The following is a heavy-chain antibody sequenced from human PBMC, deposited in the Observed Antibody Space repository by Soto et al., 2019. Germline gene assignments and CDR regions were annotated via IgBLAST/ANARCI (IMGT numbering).Heavy chain of an antibody. Sequence: SVKVSCKASGGTFSSYTISWVRQAPGQGLEWMGRIIPILGIANYAQKFQGRVTITADKSTSTAYMELSSLRSEDTAVYYCARDSDSSGYLDYWGQGTLVTVSS. CDR1: GGTFSSYT. J-gene: IGHJ4*02. CDR3: ARDSDSSGYLDY. D-gene: IGHD3-22*01. V-gene: IGHV1-69*04. CDR2: IIPILGIA.